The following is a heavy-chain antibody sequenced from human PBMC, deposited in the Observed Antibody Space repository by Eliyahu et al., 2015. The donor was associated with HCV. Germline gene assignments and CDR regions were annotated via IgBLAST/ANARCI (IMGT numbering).Heavy chain of an antibody. J-gene: IGHJ4*02. CDR3: ARDPAGTTGLFDY. CDR2: INAGNGNT. CDR1: GYTFTSYA. D-gene: IGHD1-7*01. V-gene: IGHV1-3*01. Sequence: QVQLVQSGAEVKKPGASVQVSCKASGYTFTSYAMHWVXQXPGQRLXWMGXINAGNGNTKYSQKFQGRVTITRDTSASTAYMELSSLRSEDTAVYYCARDPAGTTGLFDYWGQGTLVTVSS.